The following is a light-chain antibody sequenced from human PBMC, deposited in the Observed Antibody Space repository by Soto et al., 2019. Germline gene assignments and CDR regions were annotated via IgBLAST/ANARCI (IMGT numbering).Light chain of an antibody. CDR3: AAWDDSLNGAV. Sequence: QSVLTQPPSACGTPGQRVTISCSGSSSNIGSNTVNWYQPLPGTAPKLLIYSNNQRPSGVPDRFSGSKSGTSASLAISGLQSEDEADYYCAAWDDSLNGAVFGGGTQLTVL. CDR1: SSNIGSNT. J-gene: IGLJ7*01. CDR2: SNN. V-gene: IGLV1-44*01.